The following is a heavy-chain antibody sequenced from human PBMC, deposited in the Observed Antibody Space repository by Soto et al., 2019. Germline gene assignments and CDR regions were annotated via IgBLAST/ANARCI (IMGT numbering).Heavy chain of an antibody. Sequence: QITLKESGPTLVKPTQTLTLTCTFSGFSLSTSGVGVGWIRQPPGKALAWLAVIYWTDDKRYSPSLKSRLTITKGTSDNQVVLTMTNVDPVDTASYYCAHFNGYEEFEYWGQGTLVTVSS. CDR1: GFSLSTSGVG. CDR3: AHFNGYEEFEY. J-gene: IGHJ4*02. CDR2: IYWTDDK. D-gene: IGHD5-12*01. V-gene: IGHV2-5*01.